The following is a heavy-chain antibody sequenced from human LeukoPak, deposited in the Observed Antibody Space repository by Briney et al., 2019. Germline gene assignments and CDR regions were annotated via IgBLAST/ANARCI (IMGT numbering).Heavy chain of an antibody. V-gene: IGHV3-53*01. CDR2: IYSDGHT. Sequence: GGSLRLSCAVSGFTVSSIYMSWVRQAPGKGLEWVSSIYSDGHTYYADSVKGRFTISRDSSRNTLYFQMNSLRVEDTAVYYCAAGTHSSSWYDHWGQGTLVTVSS. CDR3: AAGTHSSSWYDH. D-gene: IGHD6-13*01. CDR1: GFTVSSIY. J-gene: IGHJ5*02.